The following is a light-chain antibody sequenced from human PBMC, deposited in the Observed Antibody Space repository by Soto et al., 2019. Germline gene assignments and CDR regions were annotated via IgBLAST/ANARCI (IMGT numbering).Light chain of an antibody. CDR1: SSNIGSYT. Sequence: QSVLTQPPSASGTPGQRVTISCSGSSSNIGSYTVSWYQQLPGAAPKLLIYSNNQRPSGVPDRFSGSKSGTSASLGISGLQSEDAADYYCAAWDDSLNGVLFGGGTKVTVL. CDR2: SNN. V-gene: IGLV1-44*01. J-gene: IGLJ2*01. CDR3: AAWDDSLNGVL.